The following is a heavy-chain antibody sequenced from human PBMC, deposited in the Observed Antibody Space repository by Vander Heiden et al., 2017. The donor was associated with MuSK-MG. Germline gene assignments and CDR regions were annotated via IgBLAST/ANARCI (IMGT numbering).Heavy chain of an antibody. CDR1: GFTFSSYA. CDR3: ARDRIAAGGDYYYYYYGKDV. Sequence: QVQLVESGGGVVQPGRSLRLSCAASGFTFSSYAMPWVRQAPGKRLEWVAVISYDGSNKYYADSVKGRFTISRDNSKNTLYLQRNSLIAEETAVYYCARDRIAAGGDYYYYYYGKDVWGQGTTVTVSS. V-gene: IGHV3-30*04. CDR2: ISYDGSNK. D-gene: IGHD6-13*01. J-gene: IGHJ6*02.